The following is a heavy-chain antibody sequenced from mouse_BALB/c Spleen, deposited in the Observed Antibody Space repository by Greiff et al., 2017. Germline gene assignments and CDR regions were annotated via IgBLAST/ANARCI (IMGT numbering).Heavy chain of an antibody. V-gene: IGHV14-3*02. CDR3: ARSSITTATAYFDY. CDR1: GFNIKDTY. CDR2: IDPANGNT. D-gene: IGHD1-2*01. Sequence: VQLQQSGAELVKPGASVKLSCTASGFNIKDTYMHWVKQRPEQGLEWIGRIDPANGNTKYDPKFQGKATITADTSSNTAYLQLSSLTSEDTAVYYCARSSITTATAYFDYWGQGTTLTVSS. J-gene: IGHJ2*01.